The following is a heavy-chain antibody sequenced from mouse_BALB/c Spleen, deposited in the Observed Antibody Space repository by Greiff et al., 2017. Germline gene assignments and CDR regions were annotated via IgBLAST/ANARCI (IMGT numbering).Heavy chain of an antibody. J-gene: IGHJ4*01. CDR2: IWSDGST. V-gene: IGHV2-6-2*01. CDR3: ARHRQLGLPYAMDY. D-gene: IGHD3-2*01. CDR1: GFSLTSYG. Sequence: VQLVESGPDLVAPSQSLSITCTVSGFSLTSYGVHWVRQPPGKGLEWLVVIWSDGSTTYNSALKSRLSISKDNSKSQVFLKMNSLQTDDTAMYYCARHRQLGLPYAMDYWGQGTSVTVSS.